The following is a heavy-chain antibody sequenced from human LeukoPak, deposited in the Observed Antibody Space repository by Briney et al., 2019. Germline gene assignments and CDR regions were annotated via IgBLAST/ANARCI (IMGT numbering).Heavy chain of an antibody. V-gene: IGHV1-69*04. CDR1: GGTFNSYA. J-gene: IGHJ6*02. Sequence: ASVKVSCKASGGTFNSYAISWVRQAPGQGLEGMGRIIPILGIANYAQKFQGRVTITADKSTSTAYMELSSLRSEDTAVYYCARAPSDCSGGSCYSDYYYYGMDVWGQGTTVTVSS. CDR3: ARAPSDCSGGSCYSDYYYYGMDV. D-gene: IGHD2-15*01. CDR2: IIPILGIA.